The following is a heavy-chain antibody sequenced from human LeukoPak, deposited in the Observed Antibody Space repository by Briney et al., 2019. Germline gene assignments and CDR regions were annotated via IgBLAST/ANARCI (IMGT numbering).Heavy chain of an antibody. V-gene: IGHV3-30*02. Sequence: GGSLRLSCAASGFTFSSYGMHWVRQAPGKGLEWVAFIRYDGSNKFYADSVKGRFTISRDNSKNTLYLQMNSLRAEDTAVYYCAREYSYGIGGIVDYWGQGTLVTVSS. CDR3: AREYSYGIGGIVDY. CDR1: GFTFSSYG. CDR2: IRYDGSNK. J-gene: IGHJ4*02. D-gene: IGHD5-18*01.